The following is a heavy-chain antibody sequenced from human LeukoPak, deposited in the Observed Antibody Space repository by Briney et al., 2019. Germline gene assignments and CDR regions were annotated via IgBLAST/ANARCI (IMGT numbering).Heavy chain of an antibody. D-gene: IGHD5-24*01. CDR2: IRTKYYGGAA. Sequence: GGSLRLSCTTSGFSFGDYAVSWVRQAPGKGLEWVSFIRTKYYGGAAECAASVKGRFTVSRDDSKSIAYLQITSLKTEDTAVYYCTRTPGDAFHPGGYYFDYWGRGTLVTVSS. V-gene: IGHV3-49*04. CDR1: GFSFGDYA. J-gene: IGHJ4*02. CDR3: TRTPGDAFHPGGYYFDY.